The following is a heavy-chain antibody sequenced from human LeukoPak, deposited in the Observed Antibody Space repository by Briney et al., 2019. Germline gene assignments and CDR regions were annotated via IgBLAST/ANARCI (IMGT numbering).Heavy chain of an antibody. CDR1: GFTFSSYW. D-gene: IGHD4-17*01. CDR3: ARAYNDYGDLDAFDI. CDR2: IKQDGSEK. Sequence: GGSLRLSCAASGFTFSSYWMSWVRQAPGKGLEWVANIKQDGSEKYYVDSVKGRFTISRDNAKNSLYLQMNNLRAEDTAVYYCARAYNDYGDLDAFDIWGQGTMVAVSS. V-gene: IGHV3-7*03. J-gene: IGHJ3*02.